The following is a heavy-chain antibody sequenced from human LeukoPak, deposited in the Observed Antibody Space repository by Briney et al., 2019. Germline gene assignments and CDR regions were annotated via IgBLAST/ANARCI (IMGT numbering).Heavy chain of an antibody. D-gene: IGHD2-21*02. CDR3: AGHTLVTSISTYNWFAP. CDR1: GGSLSSTYNY. J-gene: IGHJ5*02. V-gene: IGHV4-39*01. CDR2: IFHDGNT. Sequence: PSETLSLTCAVSGGSLSSTYNYWAWIRQPPGKGLEWIGSIFHDGNTFYSPSLKTRVTVSVDTSMNRFSLRLNSVTAADTAVYYCAGHTLVTSISTYNWFAPWGQGTLVTVSS.